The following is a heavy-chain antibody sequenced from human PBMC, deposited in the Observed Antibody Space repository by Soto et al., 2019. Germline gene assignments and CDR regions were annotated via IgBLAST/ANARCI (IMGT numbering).Heavy chain of an antibody. CDR1: GGSISSGGTGSY. Sequence: QVQLQESGPGLVKPSQTLSLTCTVSGGSISSGGTGSYWTWIRQLPGKGLEWIGYIYYTGNTYYSPSLKGLPTISIDTTENQFSLKLTSVTAADTAVYFCASGHDAYKVRYWGQGTLVTVSS. D-gene: IGHD1-1*01. V-gene: IGHV4-31*01. CDR2: IYYTGNT. CDR3: ASGHDAYKVRY. J-gene: IGHJ4*02.